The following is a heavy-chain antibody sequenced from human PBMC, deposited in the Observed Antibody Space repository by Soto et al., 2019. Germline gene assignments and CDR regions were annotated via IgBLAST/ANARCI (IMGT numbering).Heavy chain of an antibody. D-gene: IGHD3-22*01. CDR2: ISAHNGNT. CDR3: ARDGRWIDQYDSSGYYDY. CDR1: GYTFTSYG. J-gene: IGHJ4*02. Sequence: ASVKVSCKASGYTFTSYGITWVRQAPGQGLEWMGWISAHNGNTNYAQKLQGRVTMTTDTSTSTASMELRSLRSDDTAVYYCARDGRWIDQYDSSGYYDYWGQGTLVTVSS. V-gene: IGHV1-18*04.